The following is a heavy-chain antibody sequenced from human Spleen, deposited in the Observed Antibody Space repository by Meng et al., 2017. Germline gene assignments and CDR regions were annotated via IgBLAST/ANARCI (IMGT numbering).Heavy chain of an antibody. Sequence: QVQLVQSGAEVKKPGASVKVSGKASGYSFTSSDINWVRQATGQGLEWMGWMNPNSGDTGYAQNFQGRVTMTRSTSISTAYMELSSLRSEDTAVYFCATGDYGGNWGYWGQGTLVTVSS. CDR3: ATGDYGGNWGY. D-gene: IGHD4-23*01. CDR1: GYSFTSSD. J-gene: IGHJ4*02. CDR2: MNPNSGDT. V-gene: IGHV1-8*01.